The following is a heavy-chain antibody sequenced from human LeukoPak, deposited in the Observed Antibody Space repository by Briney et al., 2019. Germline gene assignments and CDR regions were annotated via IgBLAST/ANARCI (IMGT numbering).Heavy chain of an antibody. CDR3: ARQYIDILTGYHRGELYWYFDL. V-gene: IGHV4-61*02. D-gene: IGHD3-9*01. Sequence: SETLSLTCSVSGGSISSGSYYWSWIRQPAGKGLEWIGRIYTSGSTNYNPSLKSRVTISVDTSKNQFSLKLRSVTAADTAVYFCARQYIDILTGYHRGELYWYFDLWGRGTLVTVSS. CDR1: GGSISSGSYY. J-gene: IGHJ2*01. CDR2: IYTSGST.